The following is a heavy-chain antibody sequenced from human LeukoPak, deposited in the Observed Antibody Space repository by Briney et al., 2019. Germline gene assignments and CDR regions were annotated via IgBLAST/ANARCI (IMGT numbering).Heavy chain of an antibody. V-gene: IGHV3-11*01. Sequence: GGSLRLSCVGSGFIFGDFYMNWIRQAPGKGLEWISFITSSGDSIYYADSVKGRFTVFRDNAKSSLYLEMKSLRAEDTAVYFCARDPEYSDRWGQGTLVTVSS. D-gene: IGHD4-17*01. CDR1: GFIFGDFY. CDR2: ITSSGDSI. J-gene: IGHJ4*02. CDR3: ARDPEYSDR.